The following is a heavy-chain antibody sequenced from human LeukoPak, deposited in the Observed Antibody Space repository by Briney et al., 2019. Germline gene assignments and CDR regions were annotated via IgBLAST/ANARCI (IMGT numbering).Heavy chain of an antibody. CDR3: ATGVLPSGSYPVDYYYYMDV. V-gene: IGHV1-69-2*01. CDR2: VDPEDGET. J-gene: IGHJ6*03. Sequence: ASVKISCKASGYTFTDYYMQWVQQAPGKGLEWMGRVDPEDGETIYAEKFQGRVTITADTSTDTAYMELSSLRSEDTAVYYCATGVLPSGSYPVDYYYYMDVWGKGTTVTVSS. CDR1: GYTFTDYY. D-gene: IGHD1-26*01.